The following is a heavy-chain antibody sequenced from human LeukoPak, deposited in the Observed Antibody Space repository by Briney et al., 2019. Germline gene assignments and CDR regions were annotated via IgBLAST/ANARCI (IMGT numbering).Heavy chain of an antibody. J-gene: IGHJ4*02. CDR1: GGSISSGSYY. V-gene: IGHV4-61*02. D-gene: IGHD3-22*01. Sequence: PSETLSLTCTVSGGSISSGSYYWSWIRQPAGKGLEWIGRIYTSGSTNYNPSLKSRVTISVDTSKNQFSLKLSSVTAADTAVYYCARRTDYYDSSGYYGGYHYWGQGTLVTVSS. CDR2: IYTSGST. CDR3: ARRTDYYDSSGYYGGYHY.